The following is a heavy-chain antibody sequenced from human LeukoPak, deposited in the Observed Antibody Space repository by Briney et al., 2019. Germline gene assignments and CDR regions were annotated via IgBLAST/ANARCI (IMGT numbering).Heavy chain of an antibody. CDR2: ISPAGGTT. CDR3: TKVRSGSSSWALRVFNY. D-gene: IGHD6-13*01. CDR1: GFTFSSEA. Sequence: GGSLRLSCSVSGFTFSSEAMGWVRQLPGGGLEWVSTISPAGGTTYYAESMKGRVTISRDNPKTTLHLQMNSLRVEDTATYYCTKVRSGSSSWALRVFNYWGQGALVTVSS. J-gene: IGHJ4*02. V-gene: IGHV3-23*01.